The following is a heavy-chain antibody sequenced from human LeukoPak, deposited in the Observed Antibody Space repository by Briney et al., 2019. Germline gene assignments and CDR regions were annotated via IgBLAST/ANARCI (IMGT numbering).Heavy chain of an antibody. CDR1: GFTFSNYE. D-gene: IGHD5-18*01. CDR3: ARDQGEWGYSYMDV. Sequence: PGGSLRLSCAASGFTFSNYEMIWVRQAPGKGLEWVSYISTSGSDKEYADSVKGRFTISRGNAKNSLFLQMNSLRAEDTAVYYCARDQGEWGYSYMDVWGKGTTVTISS. J-gene: IGHJ6*03. V-gene: IGHV3-48*03. CDR2: ISTSGSDK.